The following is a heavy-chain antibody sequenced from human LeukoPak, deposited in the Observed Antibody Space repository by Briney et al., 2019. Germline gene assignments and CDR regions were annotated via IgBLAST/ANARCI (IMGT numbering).Heavy chain of an antibody. CDR2: INPNSGGT. CDR1: GYTFTGYY. J-gene: IGHJ4*02. D-gene: IGHD1-26*01. CDR3: ARDRSSYSGTTTGDY. Sequence: ASVKVSCKASGYTFTGYYMHWVRQAPGQGLEWMGWINPNSGGTNYAQKFQGRVTMTRDTSISTAYMELSRLRSDDTAVYYCARDRSSYSGTTTGDYWGQGTLVTVSS. V-gene: IGHV1-2*02.